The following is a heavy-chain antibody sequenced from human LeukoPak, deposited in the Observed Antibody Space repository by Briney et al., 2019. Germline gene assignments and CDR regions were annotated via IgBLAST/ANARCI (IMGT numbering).Heavy chain of an antibody. V-gene: IGHV3-21*01. CDR3: ARDPGGGSSSWYRAFDI. D-gene: IGHD6-13*01. J-gene: IGHJ3*02. CDR1: GFTFSSYS. CDR2: ISSSSSYI. Sequence: GGSLRLSCAASGFTFSSYSMNWVRQAPGKGLEWVSSISSSSSYIYYADSVKGRFTISRDNAKNSLYLQMNSLRAEDTAVYYCARDPGGGSSSWYRAFDIWGQGTMVTVSS.